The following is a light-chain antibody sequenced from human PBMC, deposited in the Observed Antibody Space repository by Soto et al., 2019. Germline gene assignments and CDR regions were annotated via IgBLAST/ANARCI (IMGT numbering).Light chain of an antibody. V-gene: IGLV2-23*01. CDR2: EAS. CDR1: SSDVGSYNL. J-gene: IGLJ3*02. CDR3: CSYATSRTLV. Sequence: QSALTQTASVSASPGQSITISCSGTSSDVGSYNLVSWYQHYPGKASKLIIYEASRRPSGVSDRFSGSKSGNTASLTISGLQAEDEADYYCCSYATSRTLVFGGGTKLTVL.